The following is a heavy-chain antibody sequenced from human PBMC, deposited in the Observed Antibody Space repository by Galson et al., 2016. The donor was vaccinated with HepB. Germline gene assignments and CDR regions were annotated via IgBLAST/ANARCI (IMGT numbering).Heavy chain of an antibody. CDR1: GVSISPYY. J-gene: IGHJ4*02. D-gene: IGHD1-1*01. CDR2: IYYSGST. Sequence: SETLSLTCTVSGVSISPYYWSWIRQPPGKPLEWIGYIYYSGSTNYNPSLESRVAITTDTSRKQFSLKLTSVTAADTAVYYCARGGPPLLQRVGDWNPGFDYWGRGALVTVSS. CDR3: ARGGPPLLQRVGDWNPGFDY. V-gene: IGHV4-59*01.